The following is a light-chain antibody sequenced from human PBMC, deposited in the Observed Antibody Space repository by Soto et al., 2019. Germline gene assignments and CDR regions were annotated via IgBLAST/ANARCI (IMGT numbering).Light chain of an antibody. V-gene: IGKV3-20*01. CDR2: GAS. J-gene: IGKJ4*01. CDR3: HQYGNSPSLT. CDR1: QSVSSSC. Sequence: EIVLTQSPGTLSLSPGEIATLSCRASQSVSSSCLAWYQQKPGQAPRLLIYGASSRATGIPDRFSGSGSGTDFTLTISRLEPEDFAVYYCHQYGNSPSLTFGGGTNVEIK.